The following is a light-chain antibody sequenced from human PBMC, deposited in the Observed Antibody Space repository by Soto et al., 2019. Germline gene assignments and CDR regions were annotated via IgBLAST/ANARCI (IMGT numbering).Light chain of an antibody. CDR3: QSYDSSLSGNVV. Sequence: QSVLTQPPSVSGAPGQRVTISCTGSSSNIGAGYDVHWYQQLPGTAPKLLIYGNSNRPSGVPDRFSGSKSGTSASLAITGLQAXXXAXYXCQSYDSSLSGNVVFGGGTKLTVL. V-gene: IGLV1-40*01. J-gene: IGLJ2*01. CDR1: SSNIGAGYD. CDR2: GNS.